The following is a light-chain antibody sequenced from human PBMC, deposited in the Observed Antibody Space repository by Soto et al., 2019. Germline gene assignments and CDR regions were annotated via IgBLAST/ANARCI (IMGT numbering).Light chain of an antibody. Sequence: EIVMTQSPATLSVSPGERATLSCRASQSVRSNLAWYQQKPGQAPRLRIYGASTRATGIPARFSGSGSGTDLTLTISRLEPEDFAVYYCQQYGSSPLTFGQGTKVDI. V-gene: IGKV3-20*01. CDR3: QQYGSSPLT. CDR2: GAS. CDR1: QSVRSN. J-gene: IGKJ1*01.